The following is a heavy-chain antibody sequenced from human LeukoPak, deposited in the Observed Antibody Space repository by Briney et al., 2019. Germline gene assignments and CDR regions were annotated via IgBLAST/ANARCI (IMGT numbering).Heavy chain of an antibody. Sequence: GGSLRLSCAASGFTFSSYAMSWVRQAPGKGLEWVSAISGSGGSTYYADSVKGRFTISRDNSKNTLYLQTNSLRAEDTAVYYCAKHPSRFWNYDLWGRGTLVTVSS. CDR1: GFTFSSYA. CDR3: AKHPSRFWNYDL. J-gene: IGHJ2*01. D-gene: IGHD3-3*01. CDR2: ISGSGGST. V-gene: IGHV3-23*01.